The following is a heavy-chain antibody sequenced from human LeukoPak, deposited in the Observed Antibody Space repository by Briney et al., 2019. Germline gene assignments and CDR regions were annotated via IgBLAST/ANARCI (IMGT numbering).Heavy chain of an antibody. CDR2: ISGSGGST. CDR1: GFTFSSYA. J-gene: IGHJ4*02. V-gene: IGHV3-23*01. D-gene: IGHD1-1*01. Sequence: GGSLRLSCAASGFTFSSYAMSWVRQAPGKGLEWVSAISGSGGSTYYADSVKGRFTISRDNSKNTLYLQMDSLRAEDTAVYYCAKDEDDFKDSYYFDYWGQGTLVTVSS. CDR3: AKDEDDFKDSYYFDY.